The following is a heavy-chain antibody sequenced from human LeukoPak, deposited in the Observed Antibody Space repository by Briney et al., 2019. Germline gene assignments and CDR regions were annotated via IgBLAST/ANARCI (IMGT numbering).Heavy chain of an antibody. CDR3: ARHGLIAGGWFHP. V-gene: IGHV4-39*01. CDR2: IDYSGSS. CDR1: GGSVSSTGYF. Sequence: SETLSLTCTVSGGSVSSTGYFWGWIRQPPGQGLEWIGSIDYSGSSYYNASLKSRVTISVDTSKNQSSLKLNSVTAADTALYYCARHGLIAGGWFHPWGQGTLVTVSS. J-gene: IGHJ5*02. D-gene: IGHD6-13*01.